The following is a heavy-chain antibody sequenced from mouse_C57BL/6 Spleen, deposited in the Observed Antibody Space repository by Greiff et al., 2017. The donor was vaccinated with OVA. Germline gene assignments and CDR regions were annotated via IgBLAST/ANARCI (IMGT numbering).Heavy chain of an antibody. V-gene: IGHV1-50*01. J-gene: IGHJ2*01. CDR3: ARVDYDYDAHYFDD. CDR2: IDPSDSYT. D-gene: IGHD2-4*01. Sequence: QVQLQQPGAELVKPGASVKLSCKASGYTFTSYWMPWVKQRPGQGLEWLGEIDPSDSYTNYTQKFKGKATLTVDTSSSTAYMQLSSLTSEDSAVYYCARVDYDYDAHYFDDWGQGTTLTVSS. CDR1: GYTFTSYW.